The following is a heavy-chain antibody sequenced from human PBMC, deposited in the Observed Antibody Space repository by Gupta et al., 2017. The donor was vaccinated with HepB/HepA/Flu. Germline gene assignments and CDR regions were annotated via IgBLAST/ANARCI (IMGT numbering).Heavy chain of an antibody. V-gene: IGHV3-15*01. D-gene: IGHD2-2*02. CDR2: IKSKTDGGTT. J-gene: IGHJ4*02. CDR1: GFTFSNAW. CDR3: TTDLSQLLYNY. Sequence: EVQPVESAGGLVKPGAPLRLSCAASGFTFSNAWMSWVRQAPGKGLEWVGRIKSKTDGGTTDYAAPVKGRFTISRDDSKNTLYLQMNSLKTEDTAVYYCTTDLSQLLYNYWGQGTLVTVSS.